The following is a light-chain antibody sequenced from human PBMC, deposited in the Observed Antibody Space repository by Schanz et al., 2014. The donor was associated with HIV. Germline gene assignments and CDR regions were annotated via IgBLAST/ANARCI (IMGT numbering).Light chain of an antibody. V-gene: IGLV8-61*01. CDR3: VLYMGGGISL. CDR1: SGSVSTAYY. J-gene: IGLJ2*01. CDR2: HTN. Sequence: QTVVTQEPSFSVPPGGTVTFTCGLSSGSVSTAYYPSWYQQTPGQPPRALIFHTNSRSSGVPDRFSGSILGYKAALTITGAQADDESDYYCVLYMGGGISLFGGGTKLTVL.